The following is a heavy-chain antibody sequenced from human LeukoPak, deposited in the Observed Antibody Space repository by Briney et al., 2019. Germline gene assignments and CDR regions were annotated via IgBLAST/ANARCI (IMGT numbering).Heavy chain of an antibody. V-gene: IGHV4-4*07. CDR1: GGSISSYY. Sequence: SETLSLTCTVSGGSISSYYWSWIRQPAGKGLEWIGRIYTSGSTNYNPSLKSRVTMSVDTSKNHFSLKLSYVTAADTAVYYCARATPLGWLRPRQYYFDYWGQGTLVTVSS. D-gene: IGHD5-12*01. J-gene: IGHJ4*02. CDR2: IYTSGST. CDR3: ARATPLGWLRPRQYYFDY.